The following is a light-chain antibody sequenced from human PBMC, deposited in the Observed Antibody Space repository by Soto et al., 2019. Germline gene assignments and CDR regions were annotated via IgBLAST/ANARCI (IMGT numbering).Light chain of an antibody. J-gene: IGLJ2*01. CDR3: QAWDSSTVV. CDR1: KLGDKY. CDR2: QDS. Sequence: SYDLTQPPSVSVSPGQTASITCSGEKLGDKYACWYQQKPGQSPVLVIYQDSKRPSGIPERFSGSNSGNTATLTISGTQAMDEADYYCQAWDSSTVVFGGGTKVTVL. V-gene: IGLV3-1*01.